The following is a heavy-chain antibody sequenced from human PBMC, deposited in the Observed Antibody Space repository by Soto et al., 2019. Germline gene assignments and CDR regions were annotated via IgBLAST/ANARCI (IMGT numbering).Heavy chain of an antibody. V-gene: IGHV3-30-3*01. CDR1: GFTFSSYA. CDR2: ISYDGSNK. CDR3: AGAEADY. Sequence: QVQLVESGGGVVQPGRSLRLSCAASGFTFSSYAMHWVRQAPGKGLEWVAVISYDGSNKYYADSVKGRFTISRDNSKNTLYLQMNSLRAEDTAVYYWAGAEADYWGQGTLVTVSS. J-gene: IGHJ4*02.